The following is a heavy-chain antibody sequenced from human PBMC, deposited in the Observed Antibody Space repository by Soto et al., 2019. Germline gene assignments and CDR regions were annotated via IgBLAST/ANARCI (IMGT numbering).Heavy chain of an antibody. D-gene: IGHD2-15*01. V-gene: IGHV4-31*03. CDR3: ARTKCSGGSCYSWSLDY. J-gene: IGHJ4*02. Sequence: SETLSLTCTVSGGSITTGGYYWSWIRQLPGKGLEWIGHRYYSESTYYNPSLKSRVSISLDTSKNQFSLKLSFVTAADTAMYYCARTKCSGGSCYSWSLDYWGQGTQVTVSS. CDR2: RYYSEST. CDR1: GGSITTGGYY.